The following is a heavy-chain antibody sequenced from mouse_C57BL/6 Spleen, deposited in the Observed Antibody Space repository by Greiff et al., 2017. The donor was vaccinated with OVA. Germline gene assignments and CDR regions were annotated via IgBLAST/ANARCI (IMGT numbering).Heavy chain of an antibody. V-gene: IGHV1-26*01. Sequence: VQLQQSGPELVKPGASVKISCKASGYTFTDYYMNWVKQSHGKSLEWIGDINPNNGGTSYKQKFKGKATLTVDKSSSTAYMELRSLTSEDSAVYYCARGGRGAMDYWGQGTSVTVSS. J-gene: IGHJ4*01. D-gene: IGHD3-3*01. CDR1: GYTFTDYY. CDR2: INPNNGGT. CDR3: ARGGRGAMDY.